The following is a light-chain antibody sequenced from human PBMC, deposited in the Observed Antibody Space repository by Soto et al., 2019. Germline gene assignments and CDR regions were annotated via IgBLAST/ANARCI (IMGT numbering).Light chain of an antibody. J-gene: IGKJ1*01. CDR2: GAS. Sequence: EIVMTQSPVPLSLSPGERATLSFRASESVSNNLAWYQQKAGQSPRLLIYGASTRATGIPARFSGSGSGTEFTLTISSLQSEDFAVYYCQQYSIWRTFGQGTKVDIK. CDR3: QQYSIWRT. V-gene: IGKV3-15*01. CDR1: ESVSNN.